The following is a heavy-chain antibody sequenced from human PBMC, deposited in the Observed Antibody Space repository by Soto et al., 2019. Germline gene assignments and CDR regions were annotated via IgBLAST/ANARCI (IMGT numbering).Heavy chain of an antibody. D-gene: IGHD2-15*01. J-gene: IGHJ4*02. CDR3: AIFRSGYCSGGSCYYVFDY. CDR1: YY. V-gene: IGHV4-34*01. Sequence: YYRIFINKTPGKGLEWIGEINHSGSTNYNPSLKSRVTISVDTSKNQCSLKLSSVTAADTAVYYCAIFRSGYCSGGSCYYVFDYLVKGTLVPV. CDR2: INHSGST.